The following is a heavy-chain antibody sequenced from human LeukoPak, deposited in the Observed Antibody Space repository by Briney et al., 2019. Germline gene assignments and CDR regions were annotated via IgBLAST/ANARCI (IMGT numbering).Heavy chain of an antibody. D-gene: IGHD3-10*01. CDR1: GGSFSGQY. Sequence: PSETLSLTCAVYGGSFSGQYWGWIRQPPGKGLEWIGEINHGGSISYNASLKSRVTISLDTSKNQFSLKLSSVTAADTAVYYCAGGDYHGSESYANYWGQGTLVIVSS. CDR2: INHGGSI. CDR3: AGGDYHGSESYANY. V-gene: IGHV4-34*01. J-gene: IGHJ4*02.